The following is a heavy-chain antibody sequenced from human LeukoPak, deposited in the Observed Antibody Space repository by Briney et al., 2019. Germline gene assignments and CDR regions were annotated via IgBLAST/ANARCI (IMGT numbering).Heavy chain of an antibody. J-gene: IGHJ4*02. Sequence: SETQSLTCTVSGYSISSGYYWGWIRQPPGKGLEWIGSIYHSGSTYYNPSLKSRVTISVDTSKNQFSLKLSSVTAADTAVYYCARGEYYDSSGYYYPSWGQGTLVTVSS. D-gene: IGHD3-22*01. CDR1: GYSISSGYY. V-gene: IGHV4-38-2*02. CDR3: ARGEYYDSSGYYYPS. CDR2: IYHSGST.